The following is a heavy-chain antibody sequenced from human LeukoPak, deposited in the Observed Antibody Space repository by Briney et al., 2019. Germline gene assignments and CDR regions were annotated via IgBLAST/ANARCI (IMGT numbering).Heavy chain of an antibody. CDR1: GFTFRNFG. J-gene: IGHJ1*01. V-gene: IGHV3-30*02. CDR2: ILYDGTNQ. D-gene: IGHD6-13*01. CDR3: ATEGFVVAAAGHIGYFQH. Sequence: GGSLRLSCTASGFTFRNFGMHWVRQAPGKGLEWVAVILYDGTNQYYADSVKGRFTISRDNSKSTLFLQMNSLRAEDTAVYYCATEGFVVAAAGHIGYFQHWGQGTLVTVSS.